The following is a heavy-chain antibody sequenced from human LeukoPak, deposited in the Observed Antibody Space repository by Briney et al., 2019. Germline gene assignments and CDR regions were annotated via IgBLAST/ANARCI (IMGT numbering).Heavy chain of an antibody. CDR1: GLTLSSYW. J-gene: IGHJ4*02. V-gene: IGHV3-74*01. CDR2: ISSDGSRT. CDR3: AKEKSSGFDY. Sequence: PGGSLRLSCAASGLTLSSYWMHWVRQAPGKGLVWVSRISSDGSRTTYADSVKGRFTISRDNAKNTLHLQMNGLRAEDTAVYYCAKEKSSGFDYWGQGTLVTVSS. D-gene: IGHD6-19*01.